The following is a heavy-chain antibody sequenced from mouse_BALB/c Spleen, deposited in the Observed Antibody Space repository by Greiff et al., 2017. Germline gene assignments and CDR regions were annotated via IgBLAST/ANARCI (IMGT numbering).Heavy chain of an antibody. CDR1: GYSFTGYN. J-gene: IGHJ3*01. V-gene: IGHV1-39*01. CDR3: ARSMGSRDYDEAWFAY. Sequence: EVQRVESGPELEKPGASVKISCKASGYSFTGYNMNWVKQSNGKSLEWIGNIDPYYGGTSYNQKFKGKATLTVDKSSSTAYMQLKSLTSEDSAVYYCARSMGSRDYDEAWFAYWGQGTLVTVSA. CDR2: IDPYYGGT. D-gene: IGHD2-4*01.